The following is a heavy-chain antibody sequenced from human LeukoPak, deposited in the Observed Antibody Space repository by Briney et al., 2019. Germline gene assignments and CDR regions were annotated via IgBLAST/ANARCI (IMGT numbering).Heavy chain of an antibody. V-gene: IGHV1-69*05. J-gene: IGHJ3*02. D-gene: IGHD6-6*01. CDR2: IIPIFGTA. CDR3: ARGYGEQLASYAFDI. CDR1: GGTFSSYA. Sequence: GASVKVSCKASGGTFSSYAISWVRQAPGQGLEWMGGIIPIFGTANYAQKFQGRVTITTDESTSTAYMELSSLRSEDTAVYYCARGYGEQLASYAFDIWGQGTMVTVSS.